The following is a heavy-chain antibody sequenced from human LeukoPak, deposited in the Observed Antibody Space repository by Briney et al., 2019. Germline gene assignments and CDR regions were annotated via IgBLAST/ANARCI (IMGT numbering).Heavy chain of an antibody. CDR2: ISSSSSYI. CDR3: AREYCSSTSCYSDAFDI. V-gene: IGHV3-21*01. J-gene: IGHJ3*02. Sequence: GGSLRLSCAASGFTFSSYGMHWVRQAPGKGLEWVSSISSSSSYIYYADSVKGRFTISRDNAKNSLYLQMNSLRAEDTAVYYCAREYCSSTSCYSDAFDIWGQGTMVTVSS. CDR1: GFTFSSYG. D-gene: IGHD2-2*01.